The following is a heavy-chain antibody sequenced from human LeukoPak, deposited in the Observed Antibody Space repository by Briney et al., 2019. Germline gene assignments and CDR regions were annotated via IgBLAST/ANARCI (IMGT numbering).Heavy chain of an antibody. J-gene: IGHJ4*02. V-gene: IGHV4-4*02. D-gene: IGHD6-6*01. Sequence: SETLSLTCDVSGGSISSTYWWTWVRQSPGKGLEWIGEINHSGSTNYNPSLKSRVTISVDTSKNQFSLKLSSVTAADTAVYYCARVIGIAAMTRYYFDYWGQGTLVTVSS. CDR3: ARVIGIAAMTRYYFDY. CDR2: INHSGST. CDR1: GGSISSTYW.